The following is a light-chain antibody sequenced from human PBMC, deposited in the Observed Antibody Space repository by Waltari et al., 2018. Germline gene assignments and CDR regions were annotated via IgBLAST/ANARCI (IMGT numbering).Light chain of an antibody. CDR3: CSYADSSTYV. J-gene: IGLJ1*01. Sequence: QSALTQPRPVSGSPGQSVTISCTGTSSDVGDSNYVSWYQQHPSKPPKVMIYDVYKRPSGVPDRFSGSKSGNTASLTISGLQAEDGADYYCCSYADSSTYVFGTGTQVTVL. CDR1: SSDVGDSNY. CDR2: DVY. V-gene: IGLV2-11*01.